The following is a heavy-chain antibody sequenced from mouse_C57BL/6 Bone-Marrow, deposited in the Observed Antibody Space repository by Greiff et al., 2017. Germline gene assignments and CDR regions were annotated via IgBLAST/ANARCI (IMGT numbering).Heavy chain of an antibody. Sequence: QLQQSGPELVKPGASVKISCKASGYSFTDYNMNWVKQSNGKSLEWIGVINPNYGTTSYNQKFKGKATLTVDQSSSTAYMQLNSLTSEDSAVYYGARIHYYGSSYDWYFDVWGTGTTVTVSS. CDR2: INPNYGTT. CDR3: ARIHYYGSSYDWYFDV. V-gene: IGHV1-39*01. J-gene: IGHJ1*03. D-gene: IGHD1-1*01. CDR1: GYSFTDYN.